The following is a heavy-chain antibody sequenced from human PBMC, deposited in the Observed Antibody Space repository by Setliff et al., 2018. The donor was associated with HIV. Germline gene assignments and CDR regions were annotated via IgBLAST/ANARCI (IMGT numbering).Heavy chain of an antibody. V-gene: IGHV3-23*01. CDR3: AKDRLLDGSSWYYLDY. D-gene: IGHD6-13*01. CDR2: LSGSGGST. J-gene: IGHJ4*02. CDR1: ELTFSNYA. Sequence: GESLRLSCAASELTFSNYAMTWVRQAPGKGLEWVSSLSGSGGSTYYADSVKGRFTVSRDNSKNTLYLQMNSLRPEDTALYYCAKDRLLDGSSWYYLDYWGQGTLVTVSS.